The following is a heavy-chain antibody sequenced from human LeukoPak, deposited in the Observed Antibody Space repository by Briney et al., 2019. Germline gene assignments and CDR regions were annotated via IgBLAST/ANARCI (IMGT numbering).Heavy chain of an antibody. CDR1: GGSVTSNY. CDR2: IYYSGSA. V-gene: IGHV4-59*02. CDR3: ARVRRDCSSTSCYPLFDY. J-gene: IGHJ4*02. Sequence: SETLSLTCTVSGGSVTSNYWSWIRQSPGKGLEWIGYIYYSGSAKYNPSLKSRVTMSVDTPKNQFSLKLTSVTAEDSAVYYCARVRRDCSSTSCYPLFDYWGQGTLVTVSS. D-gene: IGHD2-2*01.